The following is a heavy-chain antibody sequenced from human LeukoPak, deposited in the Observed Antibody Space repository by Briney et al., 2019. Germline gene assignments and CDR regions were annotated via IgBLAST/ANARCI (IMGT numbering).Heavy chain of an antibody. CDR1: GLTFSSHW. CDR2: ISYDGSNK. D-gene: IGHD4-17*01. Sequence: GGSLRLSCAASGLTFSSHWMHWVRQAPGKGLEWVAVISYDGSNKYYADSVKGRFTISRDNSKNTLDLQMNSLRAEDTAVYYCARDRDYAFDYWGQGTLVTVSS. V-gene: IGHV3-30*03. CDR3: ARDRDYAFDY. J-gene: IGHJ4*02.